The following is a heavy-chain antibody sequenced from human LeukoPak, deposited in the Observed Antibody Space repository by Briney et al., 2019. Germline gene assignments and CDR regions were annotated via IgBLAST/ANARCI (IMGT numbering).Heavy chain of an antibody. CDR2: IY. Sequence: GESLKISCQGSGYNFATYWIVWVRQMPGKGLEWMGIIYSPSFQGQVTISADMSISTAYLHWSSLQSSDTAMYYCAKFHATWYGDTWGQGTLVTVSS. CDR1: GYNFATYW. J-gene: IGHJ4*02. V-gene: IGHV5-51*01. CDR3: AKFHATWYGDT. D-gene: IGHD6-13*01.